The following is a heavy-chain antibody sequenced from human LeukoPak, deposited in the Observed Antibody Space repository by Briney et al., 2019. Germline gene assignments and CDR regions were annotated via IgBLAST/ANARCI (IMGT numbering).Heavy chain of an antibody. CDR2: IYYSGST. D-gene: IGHD6-13*01. V-gene: IGHV4-59*12. CDR3: ARGLGRSSWYYFDY. Sequence: PSETLSLTCTVSGGSISSYYWSWIRQPPGKGLEWIGYIYYSGSTYYNPSLKSRVTISVDTSKNQFSLKLSSVTAADTAVYYCARGLGRSSWYYFDYWGQGTLVTVSS. J-gene: IGHJ4*02. CDR1: GGSISSYY.